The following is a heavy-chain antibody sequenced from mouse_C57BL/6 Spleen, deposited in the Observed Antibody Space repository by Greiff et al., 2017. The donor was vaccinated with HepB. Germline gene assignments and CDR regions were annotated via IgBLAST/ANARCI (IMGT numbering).Heavy chain of an antibody. CDR2: INPSTGGT. CDR3: ARGGNYDGYGGDY. D-gene: IGHD2-3*01. V-gene: IGHV1-42*01. CDR1: GYSFTGYY. Sequence: EVQLQQSGPELVKPGASVKISCKASGYSFTGYYMNWVKQSPEKSLEWIGEINPSTGGTTYNQKVKAKATFTVDKSSSTAYMQLKSLTSEDSAVYYCARGGNYDGYGGDYWGQGTSVTVSS. J-gene: IGHJ4*01.